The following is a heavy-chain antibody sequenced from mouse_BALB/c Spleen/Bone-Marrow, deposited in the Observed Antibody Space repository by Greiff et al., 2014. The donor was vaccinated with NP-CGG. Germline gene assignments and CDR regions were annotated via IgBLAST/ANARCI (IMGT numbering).Heavy chain of an antibody. V-gene: IGHV1-14*01. D-gene: IGHD1-1*01. CDR1: GYTFTGYV. CDR2: INPYNVGS. Sequence: VQLKESGPELVKPGASVRMSCKASGYTFTGYVMHWVKQKPGQGLEWIGYINPYNVGSKYNEKFKGKATLTSDKSSSTAYMELSSLTSEDSAVYYCARGSWDRYAMDYWGQGTSVTVSS. CDR3: ARGSWDRYAMDY. J-gene: IGHJ4*01.